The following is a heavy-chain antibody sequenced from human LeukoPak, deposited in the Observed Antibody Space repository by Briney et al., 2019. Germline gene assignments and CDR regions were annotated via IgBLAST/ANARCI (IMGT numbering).Heavy chain of an antibody. CDR3: ATIYYYYDSSGPPRY. J-gene: IGHJ4*02. D-gene: IGHD3-22*01. V-gene: IGHV3-11*04. CDR2: ISGSAHDV. Sequence: GGSLRLSCAASGFTFSDFYMTWIRQAPGKGLELLSYISGSAHDVNYIDSVRGRFTISRDNAKNSLYLQMNSLRAEDTAVYYCATIYYYYDSSGPPRYWGQGTLVTVSS. CDR1: GFTFSDFY.